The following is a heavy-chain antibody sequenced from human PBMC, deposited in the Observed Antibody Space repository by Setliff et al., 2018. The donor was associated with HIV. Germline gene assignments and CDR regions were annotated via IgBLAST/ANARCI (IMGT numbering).Heavy chain of an antibody. CDR2: IYNGGNT. CDR1: GGSFSSKSVY. V-gene: IGHV4-39*07. D-gene: IGHD6-19*01. Sequence: PSETLSLTCTVSGGSFSSKSVYWAWIRQPPGQGLEWIGSIYNGGNTYFSPSLKSRVTISLDTSKNQISLKVTSVTAADTAVYYCARVIAVAGTAPRRGTNYGGNYPLDYWGQGTLVTVSS. CDR3: ARVIAVAGTAPRRGTNYGGNYPLDY. J-gene: IGHJ4*02.